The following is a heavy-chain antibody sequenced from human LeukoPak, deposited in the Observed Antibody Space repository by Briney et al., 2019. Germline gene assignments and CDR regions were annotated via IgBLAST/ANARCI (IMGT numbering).Heavy chain of an antibody. CDR2: IGGSGGST. D-gene: IGHD3-3*01. J-gene: IGHJ4*02. CDR3: ARDPGVVAFHYFDY. CDR1: GFTFSSHA. Sequence: PGGSLRLSCAASGFTFSSHAMGWVRQAPGKGLEWVSAIGGSGGSTYYADSVKGRFTISRDNSKNTLYLQMNSLRVEDTALYYCARDPGVVAFHYFDYWGQGTLVTVSS. V-gene: IGHV3-23*01.